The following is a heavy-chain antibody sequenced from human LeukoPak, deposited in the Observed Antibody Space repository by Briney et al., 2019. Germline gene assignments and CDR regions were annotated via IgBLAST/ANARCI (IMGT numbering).Heavy chain of an antibody. CDR3: ARQPQHEAYFDY. CDR2: IKADASEE. V-gene: IGHV3-7*01. Sequence: GGSLRLSCVASGFTFDRFWMSWVRQAPGKGLEWVANIKADASEEKYLDSVKGRFKISRDNAEDSLFLQMNSLRAEDTAVYYCARQPQHEAYFDYWGQGALVTVSS. CDR1: GFTFDRFW. J-gene: IGHJ4*02.